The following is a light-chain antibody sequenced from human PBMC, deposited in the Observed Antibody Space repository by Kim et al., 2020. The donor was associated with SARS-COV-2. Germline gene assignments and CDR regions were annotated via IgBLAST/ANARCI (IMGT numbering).Light chain of an antibody. CDR3: QQYDALPPT. CDR1: QDIDNY. Sequence: SAFVGDRVTITCQASQDIDNYLNWYHHKPGKAPKLLIYDASNLETGVPSRFSGNESGTDFTLTISSLQAEDIGTYYCQQYDALPPTFGPGTKLEI. CDR2: DAS. J-gene: IGKJ2*01. V-gene: IGKV1-33*01.